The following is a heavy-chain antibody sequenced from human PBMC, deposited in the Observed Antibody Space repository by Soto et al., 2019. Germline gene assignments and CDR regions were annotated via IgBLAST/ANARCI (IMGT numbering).Heavy chain of an antibody. CDR2: INHSGST. CDR3: ARARRDIVVVVAATPPRYYYYYMDV. CDR1: GGSFSGYY. D-gene: IGHD2-15*01. J-gene: IGHJ6*03. V-gene: IGHV4-34*01. Sequence: SETLSLTCAVYGGSFSGYYWSWIRQPPGKGQEWIGEINHSGSTNYNPSLKSRVTISVDTSKNQFSLKLSSVTAADTAVYYCARARRDIVVVVAATPPRYYYYYMDVWGKGTTVTVSS.